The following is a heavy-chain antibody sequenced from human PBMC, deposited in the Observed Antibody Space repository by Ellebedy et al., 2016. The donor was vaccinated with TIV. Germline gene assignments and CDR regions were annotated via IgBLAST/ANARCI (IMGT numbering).Heavy chain of an antibody. Sequence: AASVKVSCKASGYSFTSYYMHWVRQAPGQGLEWMGLINPSGGGTIYAARFQGRVTMTRDTSTTTVHMELTSLRSEDTAVYYCARTSGYNSGWYLHWGQGTLVTVSS. CDR1: GYSFTSYY. CDR3: ARTSGYNSGWYLH. J-gene: IGHJ4*02. D-gene: IGHD6-19*01. CDR2: INPSGGGT. V-gene: IGHV1-46*01.